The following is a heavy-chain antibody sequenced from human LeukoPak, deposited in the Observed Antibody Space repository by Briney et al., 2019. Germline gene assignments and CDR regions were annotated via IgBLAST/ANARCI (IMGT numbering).Heavy chain of an antibody. CDR2: INPSGGST. CDR3: AKGGARYFDL. CDR1: GFTFSIYT. V-gene: IGHV3-23*01. Sequence: GGSLRLSCAASGFTFSIYTMSWVRQAPGKGLEWVSPINPSGGSTYYADSVKGRFTISRDNSKNTLYLQMNSLRAGDTAVYYCAKGGARYFDLWGRGALVTVSS. D-gene: IGHD2-15*01. J-gene: IGHJ2*01.